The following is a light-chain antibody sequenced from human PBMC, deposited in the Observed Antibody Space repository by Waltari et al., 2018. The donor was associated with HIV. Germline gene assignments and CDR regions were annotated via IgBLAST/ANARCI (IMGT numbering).Light chain of an antibody. J-gene: IGLJ1*01. CDR1: SSNIGSNT. CDR2: SNA. Sequence: QSVLTQPPSASATPGQRFTISCSGSSSNIGSNTVNWYQQFSGTAPKLLISSNAQPPSGVPDRFSGSKSGTSASLAITGLQSEDEADYYCAAWDDNLDAYVFGTGTKVTVL. CDR3: AAWDDNLDAYV. V-gene: IGLV1-44*01.